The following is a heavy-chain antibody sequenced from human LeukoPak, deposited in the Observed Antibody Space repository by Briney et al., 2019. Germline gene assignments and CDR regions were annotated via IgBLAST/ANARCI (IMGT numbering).Heavy chain of an antibody. CDR1: GNSISSGDNY. J-gene: IGHJ4*02. Sequence: TLSLTCTVSGNSISSGDNYWSWIRQPAGKGLEWIGRIYTSGSTNYNPSLKSRVTISVDTSKNQFSLKLSSVTAADTAVYYCARGGYCGGDCYFYYWGQGTLVTVSS. CDR2: IYTSGST. V-gene: IGHV4-61*02. CDR3: ARGGYCGGDCYFYY. D-gene: IGHD2-21*02.